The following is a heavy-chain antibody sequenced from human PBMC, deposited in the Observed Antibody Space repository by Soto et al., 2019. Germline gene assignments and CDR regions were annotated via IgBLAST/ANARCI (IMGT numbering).Heavy chain of an antibody. CDR2: IIPIFGTA. D-gene: IGHD3-3*01. CDR3: ARETRRYDAHRPPIDYGMDV. V-gene: IGHV1-69*01. CDR1: GGTFSSYA. J-gene: IGHJ6*02. Sequence: QVQLVQSGAEVKKPGSSVKVSCKASGGTFSSYAISWVRQAPGQGLEWMGGIIPIFGTANYAQKFQGRVTITAAVSTSTAYMELSSLRSEDTAVYYCARETRRYDAHRPPIDYGMDVWGQGTTVTVSS.